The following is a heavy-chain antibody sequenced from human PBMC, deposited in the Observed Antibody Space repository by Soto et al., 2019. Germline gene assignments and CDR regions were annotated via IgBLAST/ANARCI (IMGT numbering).Heavy chain of an antibody. D-gene: IGHD3-9*01. V-gene: IGHV1-69*01. CDR3: PRSHYDIFTGTTNWFDP. CDR1: GGTFSSYA. CDR2: IIPIFGTA. Sequence: QVQLVQSGAEVKKPGSSVKVSCKASGGTFSSYAISWVRQAPGQGLEWMGGIIPIFGTANYAQKFQDRVTIIADESTSTAYMELSSLRSEDMAGYYCPRSHYDIFTGTTNWFDPWGQGTLGTVSS. J-gene: IGHJ5*02.